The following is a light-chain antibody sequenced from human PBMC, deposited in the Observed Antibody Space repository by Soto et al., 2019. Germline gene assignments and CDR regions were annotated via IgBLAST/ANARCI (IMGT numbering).Light chain of an antibody. CDR3: QQSYSSPRT. J-gene: IGKJ1*01. V-gene: IGKV4-1*01. CDR1: QSVLYSSNKKNY. CDR2: WAS. Sequence: DIVMTQSPDSLAVSLGERATINCKSSQSVLYSSNKKNYLAWYQQKSGQSPKVLMYWASTRESGVPDRFSGSGSGTDFTLTVSSLLAEDAAVCYCQQSYSSPRTFGQGTKVEIK.